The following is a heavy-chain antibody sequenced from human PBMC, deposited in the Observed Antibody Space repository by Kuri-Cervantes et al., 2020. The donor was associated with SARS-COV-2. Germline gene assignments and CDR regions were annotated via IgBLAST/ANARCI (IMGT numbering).Heavy chain of an antibody. CDR1: GLPFNFNSYS. J-gene: IGHJ4*02. Sequence: GESLKISCAASGLPFNFNSYSMNWVRQAPGKGLEWVSSISRSSYIFYADSVKGRFTISRDNAKNSLYLQVNSLRAEDTAVYYCARLIAPGESSGSGWNDYWGQGALVTVSS. CDR3: ARLIAPGESSGSGWNDY. D-gene: IGHD6-19*01. V-gene: IGHV3-21*01. CDR2: ISRSSYI.